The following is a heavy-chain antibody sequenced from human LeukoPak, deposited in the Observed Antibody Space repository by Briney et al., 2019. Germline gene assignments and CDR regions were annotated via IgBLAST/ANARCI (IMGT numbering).Heavy chain of an antibody. CDR3: ARDRPHDYGDYLNWFDP. CDR1: GGPLSSGGYY. CDR2: IYYSGST. V-gene: IGHV4-61*08. J-gene: IGHJ5*02. D-gene: IGHD4-17*01. Sequence: SETLSPTRTVSGGPLSSGGYYLGWVPQPPGKGLEWVGYIYYSGSTNYNPSLKSRVTISVDTSKNQFSLKLSSVTAADTAVYYCARDRPHDYGDYLNWFDPWGQGTLVTVSS.